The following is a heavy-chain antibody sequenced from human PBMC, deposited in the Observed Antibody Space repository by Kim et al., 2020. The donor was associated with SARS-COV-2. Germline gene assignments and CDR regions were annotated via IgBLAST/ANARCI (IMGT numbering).Heavy chain of an antibody. CDR3: ARIGDY. J-gene: IGHJ4*02. D-gene: IGHD2-15*01. V-gene: IGHV5-51*01. Sequence: GDSDTRYSPAFQGQVTISADKSISTAYLQWSSLEASDTAMYYCARIGDYWGQGTLVTVSS. CDR2: GDSDT.